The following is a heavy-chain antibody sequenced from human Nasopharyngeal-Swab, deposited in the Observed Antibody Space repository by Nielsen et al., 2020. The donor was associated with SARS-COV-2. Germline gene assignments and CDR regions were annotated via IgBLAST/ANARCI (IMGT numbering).Heavy chain of an antibody. CDR2: INSDGSST. CDR1: GVTFSSYW. V-gene: IGHV3-74*01. D-gene: IGHD6-13*01. Sequence: GESLKISCAASGVTFSSYWMHWVRQAPGKGLVWVSRINSDGSSTSYADSVKGRFTISRDNAKNTLYLQMNSLRAEDTAVYYCARWSSSWSLVTWGQGTLVTVSS. CDR3: ARWSSSWSLVT. J-gene: IGHJ4*02.